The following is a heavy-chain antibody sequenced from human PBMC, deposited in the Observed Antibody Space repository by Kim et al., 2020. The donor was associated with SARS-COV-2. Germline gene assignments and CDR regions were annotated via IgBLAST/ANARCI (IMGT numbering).Heavy chain of an antibody. CDR1: GFTFSDFA. Sequence: GGSLRLSCAASGFTFSDFAFHWVRQAPGKGLEWVAVISDDANNKYDAESVKGRFTISRDNSKNTLYLQMNSLRAEDTAVYYCARGGYSSSWAIGEAVDFWGRETMHPVSS. V-gene: IGHV3-30*04. CDR2: ISDDANNK. CDR3: ARGGYSSSWAIGEAVDF. J-gene: IGHJ3*01. D-gene: IGHD6-13*01.